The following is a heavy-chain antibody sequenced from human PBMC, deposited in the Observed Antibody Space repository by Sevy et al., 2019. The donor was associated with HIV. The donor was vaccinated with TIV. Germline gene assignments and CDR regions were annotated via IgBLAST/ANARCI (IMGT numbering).Heavy chain of an antibody. CDR1: GGTFSSYA. CDR2: IIPIFGTA. Sequence: ASVKVSCKASGGTFSSYAISWVRQAPGQGLEWMGGIIPIFGTANYAQTFQGRVTITADKSTSTAYMELSSLRSEDTAVYYCARNMVRGVDYYYYYMDVWGKGTTVTVSS. J-gene: IGHJ6*03. V-gene: IGHV1-69*06. D-gene: IGHD3-10*01. CDR3: ARNMVRGVDYYYYYMDV.